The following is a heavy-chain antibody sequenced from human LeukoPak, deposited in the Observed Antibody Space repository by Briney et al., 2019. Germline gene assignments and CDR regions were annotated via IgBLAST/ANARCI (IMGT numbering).Heavy chain of an antibody. CDR3: ARGGSRPDNNRYSDY. CDR1: GYTFTSYA. J-gene: IGHJ4*02. CDR2: TNAGNGNT. Sequence: ASVKVSCKASGYTFTSYAMHWVRQAPGQRLEWMGWTNAGNGNTKYSQKFQGRVTITRDTSASTAYMELSSLRSEDPAVYYCARGGSRPDNNRYSDYWGQGTLVTVSS. V-gene: IGHV1-3*01. D-gene: IGHD1/OR15-1a*01.